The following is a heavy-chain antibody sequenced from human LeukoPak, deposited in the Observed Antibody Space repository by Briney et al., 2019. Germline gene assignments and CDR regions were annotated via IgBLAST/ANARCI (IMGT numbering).Heavy chain of an antibody. CDR3: ARLLGPLDYVWGSSRSK. J-gene: IGHJ4*02. V-gene: IGHV4-39*07. Sequence: SETLSLTCSVSGGSIRSTTYYWGWIRQPPGKGLEWIGSIYYSGNTYYSPSLMSRVTISVDTSKNQFSLNLSSVTAADTAVYYCARLLGPLDYVWGSSRSKWGQGTLVTVSS. CDR1: GGSIRSTTYY. D-gene: IGHD3-16*02. CDR2: IYYSGNT.